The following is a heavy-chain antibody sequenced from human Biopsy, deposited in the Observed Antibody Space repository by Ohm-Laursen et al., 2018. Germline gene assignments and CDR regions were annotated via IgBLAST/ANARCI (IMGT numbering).Heavy chain of an antibody. D-gene: IGHD1-1*01. Sequence: SVKVSCKASGGTFTNHAVGWVRQAPGQGLEWVGSSIPPFNTANYADKFQGRVTLTADKSTTTAYMELSSLRSEDTAVYYCAADINVWNVNYWGQGTQVTVSS. J-gene: IGHJ4*02. CDR1: GGTFTNHA. CDR2: SIPPFNTA. V-gene: IGHV1-69*06. CDR3: AADINVWNVNY.